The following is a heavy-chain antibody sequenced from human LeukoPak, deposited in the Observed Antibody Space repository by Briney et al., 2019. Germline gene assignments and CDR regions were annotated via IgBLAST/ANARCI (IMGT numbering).Heavy chain of an antibody. Sequence: GSLRLSCAASGFTFSSYGMHWVRQAPGRGLEWVAFIRYDGSNKYYADSVKGRFTISRDNSKNTLYLQMNSLRPDDTAVYYCANNNCSSSSCYSSDWGQGSLVTVSS. J-gene: IGHJ4*02. CDR1: GFTFSSYG. CDR3: ANNNCSSSSCYSSD. V-gene: IGHV3-30*02. CDR2: IRYDGSNK. D-gene: IGHD2-2*01.